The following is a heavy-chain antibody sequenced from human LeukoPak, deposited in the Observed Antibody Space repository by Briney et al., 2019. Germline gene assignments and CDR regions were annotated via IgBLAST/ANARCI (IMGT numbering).Heavy chain of an antibody. V-gene: IGHV3-33*01. CDR1: GFTFSGYG. CDR2: IWYDGSNK. D-gene: IGHD3-22*01. CDR3: ARDQGYYYDSSGLGY. J-gene: IGHJ4*02. Sequence: GGSLRLSCAASGFTFSGYGMHWVRQAPGKGLEWVAVIWYDGSNKYYADSVKGRFTISRDNSKNTLYLQMNSLRAEDTAVYYCARDQGYYYDSSGLGYWGQGTLVTVSS.